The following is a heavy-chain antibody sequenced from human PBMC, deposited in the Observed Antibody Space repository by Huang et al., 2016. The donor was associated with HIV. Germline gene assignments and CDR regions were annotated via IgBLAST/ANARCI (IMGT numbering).Heavy chain of an antibody. CDR2: ITDGINNR. Sequence: GGSLRLSCVASGFTFSSYAMSWVRQAPGKGLEWVSGITDGINNRYYAHSVKGRFAVSRDDSTNTLYLQMNSLRAEDTAVYYCAKDADTSGYDVLGPFGSWGQGTLVTVSS. J-gene: IGHJ4*02. CDR3: AKDADTSGYDVLGPFGS. D-gene: IGHD3-3*01. CDR1: GFTFSSYA. V-gene: IGHV3-23*01.